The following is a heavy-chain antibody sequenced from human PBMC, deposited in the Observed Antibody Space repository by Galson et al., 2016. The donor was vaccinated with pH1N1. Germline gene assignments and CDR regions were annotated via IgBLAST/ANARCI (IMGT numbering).Heavy chain of an antibody. Sequence: SVKVSCKASGGTFGSYGISWVRQAPGQGLEWMGGIIPIFGTANYAQKFQGRVTITADKSTSTAYMELSSLRSDGTAVYYCARWDHGDYVKWFDPWGQGTLVTVSS. V-gene: IGHV1-69*06. CDR2: IIPIFGTA. CDR1: GGTFGSYG. CDR3: ARWDHGDYVKWFDP. D-gene: IGHD4-17*01. J-gene: IGHJ5*02.